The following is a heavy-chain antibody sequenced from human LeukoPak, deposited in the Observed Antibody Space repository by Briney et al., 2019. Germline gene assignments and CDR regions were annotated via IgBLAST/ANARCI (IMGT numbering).Heavy chain of an antibody. CDR1: GFTFSSYA. CDR3: ASRDYYDSSGYYDAFDI. D-gene: IGHD3-22*01. Sequence: GGSLRLSCAASGFTFSSYAMHWVRQAPGKGLEYVSAIRSNGGSTYYANSVKGRFTISRENSKNPLCLQLNTLRTGDTAVYYCASRDYYDSSGYYDAFDIWGQGAMVTVSS. CDR2: IRSNGGST. V-gene: IGHV3-64*01. J-gene: IGHJ3*02.